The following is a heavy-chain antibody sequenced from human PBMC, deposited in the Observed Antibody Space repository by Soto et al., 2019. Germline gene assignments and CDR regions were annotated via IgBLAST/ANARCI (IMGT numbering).Heavy chain of an antibody. CDR1: GFTFSSYA. CDR3: AKARLIIAAAGLTHDY. Sequence: GGSLRLSCAASGFTFSSYAMSWVRQAPGKGLEWVSAISGSGGSTYYADSVKGRFTISRDNSKNTLYLQMNSLRAEDTAVYYCAKARLIIAAAGLTHDYWGQGTLVTVSS. J-gene: IGHJ4*02. CDR2: ISGSGGST. V-gene: IGHV3-23*01. D-gene: IGHD6-13*01.